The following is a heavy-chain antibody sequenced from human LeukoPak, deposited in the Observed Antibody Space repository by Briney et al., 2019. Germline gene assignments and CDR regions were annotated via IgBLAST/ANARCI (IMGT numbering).Heavy chain of an antibody. Sequence: GGSLRLSCAASGFTFSSYGMNWVRQAPGKGLEWVSSISSSSSYIYYADSVKGRFTISRDNSKNTLYLQMNSLRADDTAVYYCAKGGLVHRFDPWGQGTLVTVSS. CDR1: GFTFSSYG. J-gene: IGHJ5*02. CDR3: AKGGLVHRFDP. V-gene: IGHV3-21*04. CDR2: ISSSSSYI.